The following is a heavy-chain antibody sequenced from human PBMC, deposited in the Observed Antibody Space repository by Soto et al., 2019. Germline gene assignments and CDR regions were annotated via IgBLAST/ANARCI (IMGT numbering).Heavy chain of an antibody. CDR3: ARHGGRDHFYYYYMDV. V-gene: IGHV4-39*01. D-gene: IGHD3-16*01. Sequence: SETLSLTCTVSGGSISSSSYYWGWIRQPPGKGLEWIGSIYYSGSTYYNPSLKSRVTISVDTSKNQFSLKLSSVTAADTAVYYCARHGGRDHFYYYYMDVWGKGTTVTVSS. CDR2: IYYSGST. J-gene: IGHJ6*03. CDR1: GGSISSSSYY.